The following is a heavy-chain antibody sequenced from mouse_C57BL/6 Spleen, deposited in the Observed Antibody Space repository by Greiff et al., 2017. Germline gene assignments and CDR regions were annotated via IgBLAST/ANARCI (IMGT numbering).Heavy chain of an antibody. CDR1: GYTFTSYW. CDR3: AREGDDDAGGYYAMDY. J-gene: IGHJ4*01. V-gene: IGHV1-64*01. Sequence: QVQLQQPGAELVKPGASVKLSCKASGYTFTSYWMHWVKQRPGQGLEWIGMIHPNSGSTNYNEKFKSKATLTVDKSSSTAYMQLSSLTSENSAVYYCAREGDDDAGGYYAMDYWGQGTSVTVSS. D-gene: IGHD2-4*01. CDR2: IHPNSGST.